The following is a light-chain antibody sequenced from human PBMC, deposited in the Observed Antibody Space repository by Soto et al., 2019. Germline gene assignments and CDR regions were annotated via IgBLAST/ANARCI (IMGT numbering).Light chain of an antibody. CDR3: HQYDGYVLS. V-gene: IGKV1-5*01. CDR1: QSINRW. J-gene: IGKJ4*01. CDR2: DAS. Sequence: DIRMTQSPSSLSASVGDRVTITCRASQSINRWLAWYQRKAGKAPKLLIFDASSLESGVPSRFSGSGSGTEFTLTISSLQPDDVATADCHQYDGYVLSFGGGTKVELQ.